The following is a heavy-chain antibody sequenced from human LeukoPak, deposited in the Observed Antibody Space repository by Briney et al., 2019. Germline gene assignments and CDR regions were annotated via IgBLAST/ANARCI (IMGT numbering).Heavy chain of an antibody. CDR2: IKSDGSWT. J-gene: IGHJ4*02. V-gene: IGHV3-74*01. Sequence: PGGSLRLSCAASGFSIRGYWMHWVRQAPGKGLMWVSRIKSDGSWTNYADSARGRFTISRDNAKNTLFLQMVGLRAEDTAIYYCVRDGDAYDFDLWGQGILVTVSS. CDR1: GFSIRGYW. CDR3: VRDGDAYDFDL. D-gene: IGHD5-12*01.